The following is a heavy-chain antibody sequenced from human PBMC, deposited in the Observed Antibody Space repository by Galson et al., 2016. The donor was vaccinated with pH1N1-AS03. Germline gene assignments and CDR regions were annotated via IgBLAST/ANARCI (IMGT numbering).Heavy chain of an antibody. Sequence: SVKVSCKASGYTFTGHYIQWVRQAPGQGLEWMGWINTANGAIKYGVIFEGRLTLTRDKSTNTASLTLSALTSDDTAVYYCARDSGSGYYQTFDYWGQGTLVTVSS. D-gene: IGHD3-22*01. CDR3: ARDSGSGYYQTFDY. CDR1: GYTFTGHY. V-gene: IGHV1-2*02. J-gene: IGHJ4*02. CDR2: INTANGAI.